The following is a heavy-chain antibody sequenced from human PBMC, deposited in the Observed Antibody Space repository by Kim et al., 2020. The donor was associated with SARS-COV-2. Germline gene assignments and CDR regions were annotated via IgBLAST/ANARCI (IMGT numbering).Heavy chain of an antibody. V-gene: IGHV3-9*01. Sequence: GGSLRLSCAASGFTFDDYAMHWVRQAPGKGLEWVSGISWNGGDIAYADSVKGRFTISRDNAKNSLYLQMNSLRAEDTALYYCAKDKSTGFWVSNWFDPWRQGTLVTVSA. D-gene: IGHD3-10*01. CDR1: GFTFDDYA. J-gene: IGHJ5*02. CDR3: AKDKSTGFWVSNWFDP. CDR2: ISWNGGDI.